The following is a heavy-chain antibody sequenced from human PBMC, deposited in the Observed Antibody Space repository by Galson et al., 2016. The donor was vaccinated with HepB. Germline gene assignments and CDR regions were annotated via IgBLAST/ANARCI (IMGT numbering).Heavy chain of an antibody. Sequence: SVKVSCKASGYTFTTYGISWVRQAPGQGLEWMGWISAYSGDTNHAQELQGRVTLTTDTPTRTAYMELRNLRSDDTAVYYCVRDRDRTLDYWGLGTLVAVSS. CDR3: VRDRDRTLDY. CDR1: GYTFTTYG. V-gene: IGHV1-18*01. D-gene: IGHD1-7*01. J-gene: IGHJ4*02. CDR2: ISAYSGDT.